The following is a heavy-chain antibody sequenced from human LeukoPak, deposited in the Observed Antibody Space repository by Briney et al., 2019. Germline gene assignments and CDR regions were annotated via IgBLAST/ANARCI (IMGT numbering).Heavy chain of an antibody. D-gene: IGHD5-24*01. Sequence: QASETLSLTCTVSGGSISSSSYYWGWIRQPPGKGLEWIGSIYYSRSTYYNPSLKSRVTISVDTSKNQFSLKLSSVTAADTAVYYCARVGMATSYFDYWGQGTLVTVSS. CDR1: GGSISSSSYY. J-gene: IGHJ4*02. V-gene: IGHV4-39*07. CDR3: ARVGMATSYFDY. CDR2: IYYSRST.